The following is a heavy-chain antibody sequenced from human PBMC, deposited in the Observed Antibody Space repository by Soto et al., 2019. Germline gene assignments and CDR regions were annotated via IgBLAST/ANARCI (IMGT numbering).Heavy chain of an antibody. CDR1: GGSISSGDYY. CDR2: IYYSGST. CDR3: ARVLAGGLSPFDY. V-gene: IGHV4-30-4*01. J-gene: IGHJ4*02. D-gene: IGHD3-16*01. Sequence: QVQLQESGPGLVKPSQTLSLTCTVSGGSISSGDYYWRWIRQPPGQGLEWIGYIYYSGSTYYNPSLKSRVTLSVDTSKNPFSLKLSSVTAADTAVYYCARVLAGGLSPFDYWGQGTLVTVSS.